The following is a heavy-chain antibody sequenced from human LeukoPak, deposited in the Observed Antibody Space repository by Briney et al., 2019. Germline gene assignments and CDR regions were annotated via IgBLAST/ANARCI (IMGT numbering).Heavy chain of an antibody. V-gene: IGHV3-74*01. J-gene: IGHJ4*02. CDR2: LDSDESGA. CDR1: GFIFSSYW. CDR3: ARSSRELGGYAPWELMPPFDY. Sequence: GGSLRLSCAACGFIFSSYWMHWVRQAPGKGLMWVLRLDSDESGATYADSVKGRFTMSRDHAKNTLYVQMNSLRVEDTAVFYCARSSRELGGYAPWELMPPFDYWGQGTLVTVSS. D-gene: IGHD1-7*01.